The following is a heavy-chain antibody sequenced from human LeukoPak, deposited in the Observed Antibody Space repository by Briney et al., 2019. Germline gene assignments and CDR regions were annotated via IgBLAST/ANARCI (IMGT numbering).Heavy chain of an antibody. D-gene: IGHD3-22*01. CDR2: IKQDGSEK. CDR3: ARDGYSYGDSSGYYGY. J-gene: IGHJ4*02. V-gene: IGHV3-7*01. CDR1: GFTFSSYW. Sequence: PGGSLRLSCAASGFTFSSYWMRWVRQAPGKGLEWVANIKQDGSEKYYVDSVKGRFTISRDNAKNSLYLQMNSLRAEDTAVYYCARDGYSYGDSSGYYGYWGQGTLVTVSS.